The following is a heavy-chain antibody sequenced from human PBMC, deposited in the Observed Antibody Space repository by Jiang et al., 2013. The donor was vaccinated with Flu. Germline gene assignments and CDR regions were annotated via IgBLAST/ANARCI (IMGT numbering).Heavy chain of an antibody. V-gene: IGHV3-23*01. CDR1: GFTFNNYA. D-gene: IGHD7-27*01. CDR2: ISATGDTT. CDR3: VKDRLVKWGARCFDY. J-gene: IGHJ4*02. Sequence: QLLEVWGRLSTAWGSLRLSCAASGFTFNNYAMTWVRQAPGKGLEWVSDISATGDTTDHADSVKGRFTISRDYSKNTLYLQMDSLRAEDTAVYYCVKDRLVKWGARCFDYWGQGTLVTVSS.